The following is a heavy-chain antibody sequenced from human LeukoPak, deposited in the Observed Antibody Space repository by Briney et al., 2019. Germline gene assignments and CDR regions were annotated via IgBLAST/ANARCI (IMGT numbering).Heavy chain of an antibody. CDR2: ISYDGGKK. Sequence: GGSLRLSCVAFGFTFSDHAMHWVRQAPGKGLEWVAIISYDGGKKYYADSVKGRFTISRDNSKNTLYLQMNSLRADDTAVYYCVKDSPPRYSGSPPAYWGQGTLVTVSS. J-gene: IGHJ4*02. CDR3: VKDSPPRYSGSPPAY. V-gene: IGHV3-30-3*01. CDR1: GFTFSDHA. D-gene: IGHD1-26*01.